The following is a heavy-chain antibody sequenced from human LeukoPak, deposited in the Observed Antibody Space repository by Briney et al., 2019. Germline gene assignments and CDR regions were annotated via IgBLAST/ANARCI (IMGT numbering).Heavy chain of an antibody. J-gene: IGHJ4*02. CDR1: GGTFSSYA. CDR3: ARQLVRGRDGYNYKVDY. Sequence: SVKVSCKASGGTFSSYAISWVRQAPGQGLEWMGGIIPIFGTANYAQKFQGRVTITADESTSTAYMELSSLRSEDTAVYYCARQLVRGRDGYNYKVDYWGQGTLVTVSS. CDR2: IIPIFGTA. V-gene: IGHV1-69*13. D-gene: IGHD5-24*01.